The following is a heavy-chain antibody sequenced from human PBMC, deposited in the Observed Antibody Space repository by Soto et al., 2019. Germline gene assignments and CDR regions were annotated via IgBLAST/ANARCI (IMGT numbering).Heavy chain of an antibody. CDR3: ARNFGGDHFDY. V-gene: IGHV1-69*13. CDR1: GGTFSSYA. D-gene: IGHD3-3*01. CDR2: IIPIFGTA. J-gene: IGHJ4*02. Sequence: SVKVSCKASGGTFSSYAISWVRQAPGQGLEWMGGIIPIFGTANYAQKVQGRVTITADESTSTAYMELSSLRSEYTAVYYCARNFGGDHFDYWGQGTLVTVSS.